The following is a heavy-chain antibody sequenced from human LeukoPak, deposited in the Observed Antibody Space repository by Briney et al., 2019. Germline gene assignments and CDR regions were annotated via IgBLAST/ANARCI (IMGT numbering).Heavy chain of an antibody. CDR3: AKDHGPVVPAATIDY. Sequence: GGSLRLSCAASGFTFSGYAMSWVRQAPGKGLEWVSAISGSGGSTYYADSVKGRFTISRDNSKNTLYLQMNSLRAEDTAVYYCAKDHGPVVPAATIDYWGQGTLVTVSS. V-gene: IGHV3-23*01. J-gene: IGHJ4*02. CDR1: GFTFSGYA. CDR2: ISGSGGST. D-gene: IGHD2-2*01.